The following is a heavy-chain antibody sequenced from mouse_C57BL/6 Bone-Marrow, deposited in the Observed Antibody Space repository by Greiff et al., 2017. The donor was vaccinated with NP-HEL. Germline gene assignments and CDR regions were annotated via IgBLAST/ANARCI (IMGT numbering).Heavy chain of an antibody. D-gene: IGHD2-3*01. CDR3: ANDGYYGWFAY. CDR1: GYTFTDYT. V-gene: IGHV1-78*01. J-gene: IGHJ3*01. CDR2: IYPRDGST. Sequence: VKLQESDAELVKPGASVKISCKVSGYTFTDYTIHWMKQRPEQGLEWIGYIYPRDGSTKYNEKFKGKATLTADKSSSTAYMQLNSLTSEDSAVYFCANDGYYGWFAYWGQGTLVTVSA.